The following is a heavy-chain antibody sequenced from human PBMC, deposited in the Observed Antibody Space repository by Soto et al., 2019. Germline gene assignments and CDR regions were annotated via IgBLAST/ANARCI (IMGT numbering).Heavy chain of an antibody. V-gene: IGHV3-11*06. CDR2: ISSSSSYT. J-gene: IGHJ4*02. CDR3: ARDLPEWTMGATEEGY. D-gene: IGHD1-26*01. Sequence: GGSLRLSCAASGFTFSDYYMSWIRQAPGKGLEWVSYISSSSSYTNYADSVKGRFTISRDNAKNSLYLQMNSLRAEDTAVYYCARDLPEWTMGATEEGYWGQGTLVTVSS. CDR1: GFTFSDYY.